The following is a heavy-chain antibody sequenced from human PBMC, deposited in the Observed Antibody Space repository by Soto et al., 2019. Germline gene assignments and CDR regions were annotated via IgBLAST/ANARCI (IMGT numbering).Heavy chain of an antibody. CDR3: AREKTSYGMEV. Sequence: QVQLVQSGAEVKKPGASVKVSCKASGYTFTSYDINWVRQATGQGLEWMGWMNPNSGNRAFAQKFQARFTMTRNTTISTAYMQLSSLRSEDTAVYYCAREKTSYGMEVWGQGTTVTVSS. V-gene: IGHV1-8*01. CDR1: GYTFTSYD. J-gene: IGHJ6*02. CDR2: MNPNSGNR.